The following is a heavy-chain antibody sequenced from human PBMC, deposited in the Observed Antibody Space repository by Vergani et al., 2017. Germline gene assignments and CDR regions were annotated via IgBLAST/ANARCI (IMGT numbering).Heavy chain of an antibody. CDR3: ARDAFNRAYFDY. V-gene: IGHV1-2*02. CDR1: GYTFTGYY. J-gene: IGHJ4*02. CDR2: INPNSGGT. Sequence: QVQLVQSGAEVKKPGASVKVSCKASGYTFTGYYMHWVRQAPGQGLEWMGWINPNSGGTNYAQKFQGRVTITADKSTSTAYMELSSLRSEDTAVYYCARDAFNRAYFDYWGQGTLVTVSS.